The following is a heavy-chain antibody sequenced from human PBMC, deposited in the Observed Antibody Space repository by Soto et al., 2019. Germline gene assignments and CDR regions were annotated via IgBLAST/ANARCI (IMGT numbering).Heavy chain of an antibody. Sequence: SETLSLTCTVSGGSISSYYWSWIRQPPGKGLEWIGYIYYSGSTNYNPSLKSRVTISVDTSKNQFSLKLSSVTAADTAVYYCARATITWIQQHFDYWGQGTLVTVSS. CDR2: IYYSGST. J-gene: IGHJ4*02. D-gene: IGHD5-18*01. CDR1: GGSISSYY. V-gene: IGHV4-59*01. CDR3: ARATITWIQQHFDY.